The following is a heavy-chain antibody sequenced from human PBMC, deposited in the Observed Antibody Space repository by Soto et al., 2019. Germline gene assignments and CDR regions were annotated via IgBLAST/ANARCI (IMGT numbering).Heavy chain of an antibody. V-gene: IGHV4-39*01. CDR3: ARDIQQLGLDY. CDR1: GGSISSSSYY. J-gene: IGHJ4*02. CDR2: IYYSGST. Sequence: SEPLSLTCTVSGGSISSSSYYWGWIRQPPGKGLEWIGSIYYSGSTYYNPSLKSRVTISVDTSKNQFSLKLSSVTAADTAVYYCARDIQQLGLDYWGQGTLVTVSS. D-gene: IGHD6-13*01.